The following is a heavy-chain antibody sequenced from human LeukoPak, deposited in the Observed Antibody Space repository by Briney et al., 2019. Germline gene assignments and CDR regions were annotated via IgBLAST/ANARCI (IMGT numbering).Heavy chain of an antibody. Sequence: ASVTVSFKASGYTFTSYGISWVRQAPGQGLEWMGWISSYNGNTNYAQKLQGRVTMTTDTSTSTAYMELRSLRSDATAVYYCAAYYYDSSGYPQPFDYWGQGNLVTVCS. V-gene: IGHV1-18*01. CDR2: ISSYNGNT. CDR3: AAYYYDSSGYPQPFDY. CDR1: GYTFTSYG. D-gene: IGHD3-22*01. J-gene: IGHJ4*02.